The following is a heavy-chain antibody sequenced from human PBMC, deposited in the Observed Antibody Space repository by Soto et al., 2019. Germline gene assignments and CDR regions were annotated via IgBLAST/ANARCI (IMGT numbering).Heavy chain of an antibody. J-gene: IGHJ1*01. CDR1: GFTFDDYA. V-gene: IGHV3-9*01. Sequence: GGSLRLSCAASGFTFDDYAMHWVRQAPGKGLEWVSGISWNSGSIGYADSVKGRFTISRDNAKNSLYLQMNSLRAEDTALYYCAKVDSGHWGQGTLVTVSS. CDR3: AKVDSGH. CDR2: ISWNSGSI. D-gene: IGHD5-12*01.